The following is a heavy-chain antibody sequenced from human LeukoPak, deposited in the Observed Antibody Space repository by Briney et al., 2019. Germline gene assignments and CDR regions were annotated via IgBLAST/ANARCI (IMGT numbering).Heavy chain of an antibody. V-gene: IGHV3-48*01. CDR3: ARDTYYYDSSGYYLMGGFDY. Sequence: GGSLRLSCAASGFTFSNYSMNWVRQAPGKGLEWVSYISSRSRTIYYADSVKGRSTISRDNAKNSLYLQMNSLRAEDTAVYYCARDTYYYDSSGYYLMGGFDYWGQGTLVTVSS. CDR1: GFTFSNYS. D-gene: IGHD3-22*01. CDR2: ISSRSRTI. J-gene: IGHJ4*02.